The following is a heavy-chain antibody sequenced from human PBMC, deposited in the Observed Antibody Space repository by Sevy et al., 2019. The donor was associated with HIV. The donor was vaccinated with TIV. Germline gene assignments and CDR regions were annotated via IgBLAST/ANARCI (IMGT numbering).Heavy chain of an antibody. CDR3: ARGIGSADAFDI. D-gene: IGHD2-21*01. Sequence: GWSLRLSCATSGFTFSSYSMNWVRQAPGKGLEWISYISTSSTVYYADSAKGRFTISRDNAKNSLYLQMNSLRDEDTAVYYCARGIGSADAFDIWGQGTMVTVSS. J-gene: IGHJ3*02. V-gene: IGHV3-48*02. CDR1: GFTFSSYS. CDR2: ISTSSTV.